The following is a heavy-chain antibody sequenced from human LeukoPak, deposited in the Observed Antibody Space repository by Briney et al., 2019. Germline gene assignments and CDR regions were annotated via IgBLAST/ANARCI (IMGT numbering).Heavy chain of an antibody. Sequence: VASVKVSCKASGYRFSNFGITWVRQAPGQGLEWMGWTSPYDDNPEYAEKFQGRVTITTDTSTSTAYMELRSLRPDDTAMYYCAKVDPPIIAGARGDAFEIWGQGTLVTVSS. CDR2: TSPYDDNP. V-gene: IGHV1-18*01. CDR1: GYRFSNFG. D-gene: IGHD1-26*01. J-gene: IGHJ3*02. CDR3: AKVDPPIIAGARGDAFEI.